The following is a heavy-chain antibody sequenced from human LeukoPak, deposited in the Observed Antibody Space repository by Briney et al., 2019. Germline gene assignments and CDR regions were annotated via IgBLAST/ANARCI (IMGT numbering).Heavy chain of an antibody. CDR3: VGGYKYGPFDY. J-gene: IGHJ4*02. Sequence: GGSLRLSCAPSGLTFSNHEMNWVRQAPGKGLEWISYTSSSGSTIYYADSVKGRFTISRDNAKNSLYLQMNSLRAEDTAIYYCVGGYKYGPFDYWGQGTLVTVSS. CDR1: GLTFSNHE. V-gene: IGHV3-48*03. CDR2: TSSSGSTI. D-gene: IGHD5-24*01.